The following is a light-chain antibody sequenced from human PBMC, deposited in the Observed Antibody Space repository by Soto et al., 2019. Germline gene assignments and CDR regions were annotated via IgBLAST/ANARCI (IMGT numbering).Light chain of an antibody. J-gene: IGKJ2*02. Sequence: EILLTQSPGTLSLSPGERATLSCRASQFLSSSFLAWYQQKPGQAPRLLIYGASTRATDIPDRFSGSGSGTDFTLTISRLEPEDFAVYYWQQYGSSFPWTFGQGTKVEIK. V-gene: IGKV3-20*01. CDR1: QFLSSSF. CDR2: GAS. CDR3: QQYGSSFPWT.